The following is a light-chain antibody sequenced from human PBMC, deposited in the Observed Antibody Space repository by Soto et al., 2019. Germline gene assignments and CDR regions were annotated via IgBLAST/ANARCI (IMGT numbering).Light chain of an antibody. CDR1: QGIYNY. CDR2: DAS. CDR3: QQRGNWPIT. Sequence: ETVLTQSPATMSLSPGDRVTLSCRASQGIYNYLGWYQQEPGQTPRLLIFDASHRATGIPARFSGSVSGTDFTLTISSLEPEDFAVYYCQQRGNWPITFGQGTRLEIK. J-gene: IGKJ5*01. V-gene: IGKV3D-11*01.